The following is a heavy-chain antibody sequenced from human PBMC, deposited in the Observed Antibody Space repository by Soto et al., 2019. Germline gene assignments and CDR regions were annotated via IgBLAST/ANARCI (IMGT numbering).Heavy chain of an antibody. V-gene: IGHV1-69*12. CDR3: ASGIQLWLRRINNGYSG. J-gene: IGHJ4*02. CDR2: IIPMFGTA. Sequence: QVQLVQSGAEVKKPESSVKVSCKAPGGTFSTYAISWVRQAPGQGLEWMGGIIPMFGTANHAQRFQERVTITADESTNTVYMELSSLRSEDTAVYFCASGIQLWLRRINNGYSGWGQGTLVTVSS. CDR1: GGTFSTYA. D-gene: IGHD5-18*01.